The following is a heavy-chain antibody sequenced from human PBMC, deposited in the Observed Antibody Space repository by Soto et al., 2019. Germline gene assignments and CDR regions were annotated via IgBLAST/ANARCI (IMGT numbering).Heavy chain of an antibody. CDR3: ARGAAAGQDYYYYGMDV. Sequence: PGGSLRLSCAASGLTFSSYGMHWVRQAPGKGLEWVAVIWYDGSNKYYADSVKGRFTISRDNSKNTLYLQMNSLRAEDTAVYYCARGAAAGQDYYYYGMDVWGQGTTVTV. J-gene: IGHJ6*02. V-gene: IGHV3-33*01. CDR1: GLTFSSYG. CDR2: IWYDGSNK. D-gene: IGHD6-13*01.